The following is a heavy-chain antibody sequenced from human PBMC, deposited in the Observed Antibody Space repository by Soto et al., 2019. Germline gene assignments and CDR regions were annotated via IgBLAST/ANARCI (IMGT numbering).Heavy chain of an antibody. Sequence: SETLSLTCAVNGGSFSAYYWTWIRQPPGRGLEWIGEIDHSGSTNYNPSLESRVTMSIDTAKNRFSLNVTSVTAADTAVYYCVRGLRYSGMDVWGQGTTVTVSS. J-gene: IGHJ6*02. CDR3: VRGLRYSGMDV. V-gene: IGHV4-34*01. CDR2: IDHSGST. CDR1: GGSFSAYY. D-gene: IGHD2-15*01.